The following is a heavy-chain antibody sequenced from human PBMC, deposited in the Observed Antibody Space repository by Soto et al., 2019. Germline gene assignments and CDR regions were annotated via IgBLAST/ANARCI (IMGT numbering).Heavy chain of an antibody. V-gene: IGHV3-23*01. Sequence: EVQLLESGGGLVQPGGSLRLSCAASGFTFSSYAMSWVRQAPGKGLEWVSAISGSGGSTYYADSVKGRFTISRDNTKNPLYLQMNSLRAEDTAVYYCAKAPFVPRGPNYYYYYMDVWGKGTTVTVSS. CDR2: ISGSGGST. J-gene: IGHJ6*03. CDR3: AKAPFVPRGPNYYYYYMDV. D-gene: IGHD6-6*01. CDR1: GFTFSSYA.